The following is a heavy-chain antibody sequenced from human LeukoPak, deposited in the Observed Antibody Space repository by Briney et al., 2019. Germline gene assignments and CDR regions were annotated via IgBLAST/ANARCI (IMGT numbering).Heavy chain of an antibody. CDR2: IYTSGST. V-gene: IGHV4-4*07. CDR1: GGSISSYY. J-gene: IGHJ6*03. D-gene: IGHD4-17*01. Sequence: SSETLSLTCTVSGGSISSYYWSWIRQPAGKGLEWIGRIYTSGSTNYNPSLKSRVTMSVDTSKNQFSLKLSSVTAADTAVYYCAKGQGDYPYYYYYYMDVWGKGTTVTVSS. CDR3: AKGQGDYPYYYYYYMDV.